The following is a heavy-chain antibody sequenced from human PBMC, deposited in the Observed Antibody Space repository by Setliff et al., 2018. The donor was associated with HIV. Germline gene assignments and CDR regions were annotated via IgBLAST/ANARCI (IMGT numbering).Heavy chain of an antibody. J-gene: IGHJ6*03. V-gene: IGHV4-4*07. D-gene: IGHD3-10*01. CDR2: IYPSGAT. CDR1: GNSTSTYS. Sequence: NPSETLSLTCTVSGNSTSTYSWSWIRQPAGKGLEWIGRIYPSGATNYNPSLKSRLTISPDTSKNQFSLKLNSVTAADKAVYYCARPRSGTYRGHYYYYMDVWGKGTTVTVSS. CDR3: ARPRSGTYRGHYYYYMDV.